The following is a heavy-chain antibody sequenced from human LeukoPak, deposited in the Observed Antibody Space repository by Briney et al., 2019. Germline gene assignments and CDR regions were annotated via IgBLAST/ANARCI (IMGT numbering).Heavy chain of an antibody. CDR1: DYSINSGHY. Sequence: SETLSLTCAVSDYSINSGHYWGWIRQPPGKGLEWIGGIYHSGITYYNPSLKSRVTTSVDTSKNQFSLRLTSVTPADTALYYCATHASPDIVIVPAATFDYWGQGTLVTVSS. CDR3: ATHASPDIVIVPAATFDY. D-gene: IGHD2-2*01. J-gene: IGHJ4*02. V-gene: IGHV4-38-2*01. CDR2: IYHSGIT.